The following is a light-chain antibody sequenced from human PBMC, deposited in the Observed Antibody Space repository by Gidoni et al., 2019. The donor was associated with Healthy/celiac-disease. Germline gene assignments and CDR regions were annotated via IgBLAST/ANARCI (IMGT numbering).Light chain of an antibody. CDR3: QQLNSLLT. J-gene: IGKJ4*01. Sequence: DIQLTQSPCFLSASVGDRVTITSRASQGISSYLAWYQQKPGKAPKLLIYAASTLQSGVPSRFSGSGSGTEFTPTISSLQPEDFATYYCQQLNSLLTFGGGTKVEIK. V-gene: IGKV1-9*01. CDR1: QGISSY. CDR2: AAS.